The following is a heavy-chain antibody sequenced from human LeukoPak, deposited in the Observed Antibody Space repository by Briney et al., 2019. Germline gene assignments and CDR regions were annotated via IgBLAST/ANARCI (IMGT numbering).Heavy chain of an antibody. Sequence: PGGSLRLSCTASGFTFGDYAMSWFRQAPGKGLEWVGFIRSKAYGGTTEYAASVKGRFTISRDDSKSIAYLQMNSLKTEDTDVYYCTRSATVVTPNWYFDLWGRGTLVTVSS. CDR2: IRSKAYGGTT. CDR3: TRSATVVTPNWYFDL. CDR1: GFTFGDYA. V-gene: IGHV3-49*03. D-gene: IGHD4-23*01. J-gene: IGHJ2*01.